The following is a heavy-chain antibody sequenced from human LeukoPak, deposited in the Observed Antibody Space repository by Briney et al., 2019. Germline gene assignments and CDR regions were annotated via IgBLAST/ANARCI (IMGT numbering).Heavy chain of an antibody. CDR3: VKGGGNVRRYFEY. CDR1: GFTFSSYA. J-gene: IGHJ4*02. D-gene: IGHD4-23*01. V-gene: IGHV3-23*01. CDR2: ISVNGGTT. Sequence: GGSLRLSCAGSGFTFSSYAMSWVRQAPGKGLEWVSSISVNGGTTYYADSVKGRFTISRDSSKNTLYLQMNSLRAEDTAVYYCVKGGGNVRRYFEYWGQGTLVTVSS.